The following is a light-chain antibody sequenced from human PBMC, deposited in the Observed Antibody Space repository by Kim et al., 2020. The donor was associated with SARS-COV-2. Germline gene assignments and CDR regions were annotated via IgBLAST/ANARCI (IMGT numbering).Light chain of an antibody. V-gene: IGKV3-20*01. J-gene: IGKJ4*01. Sequence: EIVLTQSPGTLSLSPGKRATLSCRASQSVSRSYLMWYQQKPGQAPRLLIYGASNRATGIPDRFSGSGSGTDFTLTISRLEPEDFAVYYCQQYGSSPLTFGGGTKVDIK. CDR2: GAS. CDR1: QSVSRSY. CDR3: QQYGSSPLT.